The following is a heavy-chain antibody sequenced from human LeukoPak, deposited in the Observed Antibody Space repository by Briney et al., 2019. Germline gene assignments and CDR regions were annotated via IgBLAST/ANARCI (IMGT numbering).Heavy chain of an antibody. CDR1: GFTFDDYA. J-gene: IGHJ4*02. V-gene: IGHV3-9*01. D-gene: IGHD3-10*01. CDR2: ISWNSGSI. CDR3: AKDYGSGSYKYFDY. Sequence: GGSLRLSCAASGFTFDDYAMHWVRQAPGKGLEWVSGISWNSGSIGYADSVKGRFTISRDNAKNSLYLQMNSLRAEDTALYYCAKDYGSGSYKYFDYWGQGTLVTASS.